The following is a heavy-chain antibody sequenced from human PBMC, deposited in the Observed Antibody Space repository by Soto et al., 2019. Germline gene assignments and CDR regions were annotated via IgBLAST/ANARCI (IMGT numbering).Heavy chain of an antibody. CDR3: ARDGYSYGYVEYNWFDP. D-gene: IGHD5-18*01. Sequence: SVKVSCKASGGTFSSYAISWVRQAPGQGLEWMGGIIPIFGTANYAQKFQGRVTITADESTSTAYMELSSLRSEDTAVYYCARDGYSYGYVEYNWFDPWGQGTLVTVS. V-gene: IGHV1-69*13. CDR2: IIPIFGTA. J-gene: IGHJ5*02. CDR1: GGTFSSYA.